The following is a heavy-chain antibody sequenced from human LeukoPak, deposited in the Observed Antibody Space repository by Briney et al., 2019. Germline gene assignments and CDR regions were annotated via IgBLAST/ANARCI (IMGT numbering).Heavy chain of an antibody. Sequence: ASVKVSCKASGYTFISYDINWVRQATGQGLEWMGWMNPKSGNTGYAQKFQGRVIMTRNTSISTAYMELSSLRSDDTAVYYCARGLYYRSGSYLIDYWGQGTLVTVSS. J-gene: IGHJ4*02. CDR3: ARGLYYRSGSYLIDY. CDR2: MNPKSGNT. CDR1: GYTFISYD. D-gene: IGHD3-10*01. V-gene: IGHV1-8*01.